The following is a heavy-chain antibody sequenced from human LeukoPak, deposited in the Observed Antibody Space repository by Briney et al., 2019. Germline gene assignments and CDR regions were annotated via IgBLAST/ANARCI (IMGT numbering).Heavy chain of an antibody. D-gene: IGHD6-19*01. J-gene: IGHJ4*02. CDR3: AKDRTIAVAGYFDY. V-gene: IGHV3-30*18. CDR1: GFTFSSYG. Sequence: GGSLRLSCAASGFTFSSYGMHWVRQAPGKGLEWVAVISYDGSNKYHADSVKGRFTISRDNSKNTLYLQMNSLRAEDTAVYYCAKDRTIAVAGYFDYWGQGTLVTVSS. CDR2: ISYDGSNK.